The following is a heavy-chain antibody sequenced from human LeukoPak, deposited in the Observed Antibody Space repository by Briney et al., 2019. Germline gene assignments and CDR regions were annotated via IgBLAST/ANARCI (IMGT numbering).Heavy chain of an antibody. CDR1: GFSFSSYA. CDR2: ISYDGSNK. Sequence: GRSLRLSCAASGFSFSSYAMHWVRQAPGKGLEWVAVISYDGSNKYYADSVKGRFTISRDNSKNTLYLQMNSLRAEDTAVYYCARAGGYDLSSYYFDYWGQGTLVTVSS. D-gene: IGHD3-3*01. CDR3: ARAGGYDLSSYYFDY. V-gene: IGHV3-30-3*01. J-gene: IGHJ4*02.